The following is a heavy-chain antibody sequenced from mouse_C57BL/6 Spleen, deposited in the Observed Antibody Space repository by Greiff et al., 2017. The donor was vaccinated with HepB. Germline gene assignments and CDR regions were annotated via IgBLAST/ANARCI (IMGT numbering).Heavy chain of an antibody. CDR1: GFTFSDYG. J-gene: IGHJ4*01. Sequence: EVKLQESGGGLVKPGGSLKLSCAASGFTFSDYGMHWVRQAPEKGLEWVAYISSGSSTIYYADTVKGRFTISRDNAKNTLFLQMTSLRSEDTAMYYCARPSTGTGNYAMDYWGQGTSVTVSS. CDR3: ARPSTGTGNYAMDY. CDR2: ISSGSSTI. D-gene: IGHD4-1*01. V-gene: IGHV5-17*01.